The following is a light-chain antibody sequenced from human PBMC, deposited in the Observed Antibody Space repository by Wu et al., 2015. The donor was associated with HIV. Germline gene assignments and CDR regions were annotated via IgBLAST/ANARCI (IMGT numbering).Light chain of an antibody. V-gene: IGKV1-5*03. CDR3: QQSFSTPPYS. Sequence: DIQMTQSPSTLSASVGDRVTITCRASQSISSWLAWYQQKPGKAPKLLIYKASSLESGVPSRFSGSGSGTDFTLTISGLQPEDFGTYYCQQSFSTPPYSFGQGPSWRSN. J-gene: IGKJ2*03. CDR1: QSISSW. CDR2: KAS.